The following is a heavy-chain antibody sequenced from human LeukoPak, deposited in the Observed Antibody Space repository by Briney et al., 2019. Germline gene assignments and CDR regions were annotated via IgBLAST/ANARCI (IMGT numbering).Heavy chain of an antibody. V-gene: IGHV1-69*13. J-gene: IGHJ6*03. CDR1: GGTFSSYA. CDR2: IIPIFGTA. CDR3: ARALYSGSYEDYYYYMDV. Sequence: SVKVSCKASGGTFSSYAISWVRQAPGQGLEWMGGIIPIFGTANYAQKFQGRVTITADESTSTAYMELSSLRSEDTAVYYCARALYSGSYEDYYYYMDVWGKGTTVTISS. D-gene: IGHD1-26*01.